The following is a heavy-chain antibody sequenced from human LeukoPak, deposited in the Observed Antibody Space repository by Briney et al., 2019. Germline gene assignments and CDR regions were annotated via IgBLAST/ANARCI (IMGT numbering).Heavy chain of an antibody. D-gene: IGHD3-22*01. J-gene: IGHJ3*02. V-gene: IGHV4-59*08. CDR1: GGSISSYY. CDR2: IYYSGST. CDR3: ARHLKYYYDSSGYYAFDI. Sequence: AETLSLTCTVSGGSISSYYWSWIRQPPGKRLEGIGYIYYSGSTNYNPSLKSRVTISVDTSKNQFSLKLSSVTAADTAVYYCARHLKYYYDSSGYYAFDIWGQGTMVTVSS.